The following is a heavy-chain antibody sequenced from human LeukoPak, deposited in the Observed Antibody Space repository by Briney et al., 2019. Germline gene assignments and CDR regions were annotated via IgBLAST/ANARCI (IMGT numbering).Heavy chain of an antibody. CDR3: ASRTHTIAVAGTGAFDI. Sequence: GESLKISCKGSGYSFTSYWIGWVRQMPGKGLEWMGIIYPGDSDTRYSPSFQGQVTTSADKSISTAYLQWSSLKASDTAMYYCASRTHTIAVAGTGAFDIWSQGTMVTVSS. J-gene: IGHJ3*02. V-gene: IGHV5-51*01. CDR1: GYSFTSYW. CDR2: IYPGDSDT. D-gene: IGHD6-19*01.